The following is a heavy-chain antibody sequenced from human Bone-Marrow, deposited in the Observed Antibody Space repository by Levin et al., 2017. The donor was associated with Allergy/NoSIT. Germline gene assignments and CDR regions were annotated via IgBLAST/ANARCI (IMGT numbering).Heavy chain of an antibody. D-gene: IGHD2-8*01. CDR2: IYSGGDT. CDR1: GFTVSRNY. J-gene: IGHJ4*02. Sequence: GESLKISCAAAGFTVSRNYMAWVRQAPGKGLEWVSLIYSGGDTLYADSVKGRFTISRDNSKNTLYLQMNSLRFDDTAIYYCARNGVGTASGTPWGQGTLVTVSS. CDR3: ARNGVGTASGTP. V-gene: IGHV3-66*01.